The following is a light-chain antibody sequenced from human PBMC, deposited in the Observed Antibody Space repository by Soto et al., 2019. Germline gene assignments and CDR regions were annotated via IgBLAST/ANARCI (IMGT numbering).Light chain of an antibody. CDR3: QQLNSYPALT. Sequence: DIQLTQSPSFLSASVGDRVTITCRASQGISSYLAWYQQKPGKAPKLLIYAASTLQSGVPSRFSGSGSGTEFTLTISSLQPEDFVTSYCQQLNSYPALTFGGGTKVEIK. CDR2: AAS. V-gene: IGKV1-9*01. J-gene: IGKJ4*01. CDR1: QGISSY.